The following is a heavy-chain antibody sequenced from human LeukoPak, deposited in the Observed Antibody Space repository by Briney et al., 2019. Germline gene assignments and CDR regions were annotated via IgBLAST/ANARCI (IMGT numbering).Heavy chain of an antibody. V-gene: IGHV3-48*01. Sequence: GGSLRLSCATSGFIFSTYRMNWVRQAPGKGLEWISFIDPSSSTIYYADSVKGRFTISRDNAKNSLYLHVNSLRAEDTAIYYCARDGRVGEFLSSPGYWGQGTRVTVSS. CDR3: ARDGRVGEFLSSPGY. D-gene: IGHD3-10*01. CDR1: GFIFSTYR. CDR2: IDPSSSTI. J-gene: IGHJ4*02.